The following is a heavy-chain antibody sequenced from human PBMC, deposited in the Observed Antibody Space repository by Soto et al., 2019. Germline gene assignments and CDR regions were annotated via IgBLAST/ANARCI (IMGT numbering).Heavy chain of an antibody. CDR2: INSDGSST. J-gene: IGHJ5*02. Sequence: GGSLRLSCSASGFTFSSYWMHWVRQAPGKGLVWVSRINSDGSSTSYADSVKGRFTISRDNAKNTLYLQMNSLRAEDTAVYYCARDPYSGYDGFYNWFEPWGQGTLVTVSS. CDR1: GFTFSSYW. CDR3: ARDPYSGYDGFYNWFEP. V-gene: IGHV3-74*01. D-gene: IGHD5-12*01.